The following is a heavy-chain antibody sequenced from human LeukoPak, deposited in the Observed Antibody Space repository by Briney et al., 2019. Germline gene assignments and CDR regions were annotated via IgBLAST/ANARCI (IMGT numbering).Heavy chain of an antibody. CDR1: GGSMSNYY. CDR2: IYHSGST. V-gene: IGHV4-59*08. D-gene: IGHD3-10*01. CDR3: ARHPTGSGRTNGVDV. J-gene: IGHJ6*02. Sequence: SETLSLTCTVSGGSMSNYYWSWIRQPPGKRLEWIGYIYHSGSTNYNPSLNGRVTISIDTSKNQFSLNLSSVTAADTAVYYCARHPTGSGRTNGVDVWGQGTTVTVSS.